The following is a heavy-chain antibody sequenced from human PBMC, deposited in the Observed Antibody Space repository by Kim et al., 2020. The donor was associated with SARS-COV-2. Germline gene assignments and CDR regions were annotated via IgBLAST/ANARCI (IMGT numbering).Heavy chain of an antibody. D-gene: IGHD1-26*01. CDR1: GASINTFY. J-gene: IGHJ6*01. CDR2: VFQSGRT. V-gene: IGHV4-59*13. Sequence: SETLSLTCTVSGASINTFYWSWLRQAPGKGLEWIGYVFQSGRTKYNPSLKSRVTISLDTAKTQVSLKLKSVTAADTAIYFYARDLGISGTDFHYFYGLDV. CDR3: ARDLGISGTDFHYFYGLDV.